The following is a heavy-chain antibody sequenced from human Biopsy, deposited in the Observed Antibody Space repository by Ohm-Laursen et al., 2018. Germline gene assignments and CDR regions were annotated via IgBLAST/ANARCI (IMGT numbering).Heavy chain of an antibody. V-gene: IGHV1-2*02. CDR2: INPNSGVT. J-gene: IGHJ4*02. D-gene: IGHD3-10*01. Sequence: ASVKVSCKASGYTFTGYYMHRVRQAPGQGLEWMGWINPNSGVTNYAQRFQGRVTMTRDTSISTAHMELSRLRSDDTAVYYCARDPRYGYGSYFDYWGQGTLVAVSS. CDR1: GYTFTGYY. CDR3: ARDPRYGYGSYFDY.